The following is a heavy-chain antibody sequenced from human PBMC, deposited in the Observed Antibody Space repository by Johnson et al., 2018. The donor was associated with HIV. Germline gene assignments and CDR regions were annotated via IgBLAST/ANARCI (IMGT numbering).Heavy chain of an antibody. V-gene: IGHV3-15*01. J-gene: IGHJ3*02. CDR3: AAAEYDAFDI. CDR2: IKGKTDGGTT. D-gene: IGHD6-25*01. Sequence: VQLVESGGGLIEPGGSLRLSCAASGFIFSNAWMTWVRQAPGKGLEWVGRIKGKTDGGTTDYAAPVKGRFTISRSESKNTLYLQMNSLKIEDTAVYYCAAAEYDAFDIWGQGTMVTVSS. CDR1: GFIFSNAW.